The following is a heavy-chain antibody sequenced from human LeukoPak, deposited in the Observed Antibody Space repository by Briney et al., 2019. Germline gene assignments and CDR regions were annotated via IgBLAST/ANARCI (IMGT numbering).Heavy chain of an antibody. CDR3: ARVKDSSSWHYFDL. CDR1: GYTLTELS. J-gene: IGHJ4*02. D-gene: IGHD6-13*01. CDR2: FDPEDGET. V-gene: IGHV1-24*01. Sequence: ASVTVSCKVSGYTLTELSMHWVRQAPGKGLEWMGGFDPEDGETIYAQKFQGRVTMTEDTSTDTAYMELSSLRSEDTAVYYCARVKDSSSWHYFDLWGQGTLVTVSS.